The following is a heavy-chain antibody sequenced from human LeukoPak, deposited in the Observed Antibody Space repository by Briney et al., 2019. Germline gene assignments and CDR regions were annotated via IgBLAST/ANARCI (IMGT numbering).Heavy chain of an antibody. D-gene: IGHD2-15*01. CDR2: ISGSGAGT. CDR1: RFTFSSYA. V-gene: IGHV3-23*01. J-gene: IGHJ4*02. Sequence: PGGSLSLSCAASRFTFSSYAMIWVRQAPGKGLEWVSGISGSGAGTYYADSVKGRFTISRDNSKNTLHLQMNSLRAEDTAVYYCAKGGTMTKKGYFDYWGQGTLVTVSS. CDR3: AKGGTMTKKGYFDY.